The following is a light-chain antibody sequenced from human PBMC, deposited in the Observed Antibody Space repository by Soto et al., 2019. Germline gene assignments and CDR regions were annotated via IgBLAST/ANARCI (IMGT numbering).Light chain of an antibody. CDR2: DAS. CDR1: QNINRW. CDR3: QHYNTYPWT. Sequence: DIPMTQSPSTLSASVGDRVTITCRASQNINRWLAWYQHKPGKAPKVLIYDASSLESGVPSSFSGSRSGTEFTLTISSLQPDDFATYYCQHYNTYPWTFGQGTKVEIK. J-gene: IGKJ1*01. V-gene: IGKV1-5*01.